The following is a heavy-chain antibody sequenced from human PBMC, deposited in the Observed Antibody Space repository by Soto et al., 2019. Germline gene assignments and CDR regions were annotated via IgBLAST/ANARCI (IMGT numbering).Heavy chain of an antibody. CDR2: ISGSGGST. Sequence: GGSLRLSCAASGFTFSSYAMSWVRHAPGKGLEWVSAISGSGGSTYYADSVKGRFTISRDNSKNTLYLQMNSLRAEDTAVYYCAKPYYYDSSGYYLSWGQGTLVTVSS. V-gene: IGHV3-23*01. D-gene: IGHD3-22*01. CDR1: GFTFSSYA. J-gene: IGHJ5*02. CDR3: AKPYYYDSSGYYLS.